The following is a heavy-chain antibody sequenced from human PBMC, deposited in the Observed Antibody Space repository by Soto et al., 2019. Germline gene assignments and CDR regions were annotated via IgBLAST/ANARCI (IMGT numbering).Heavy chain of an antibody. D-gene: IGHD6-25*01. CDR3: ARGLFNAYSGFYYFDC. CDR2: ISGAGDT. J-gene: IGHJ4*02. Sequence: GGSLRLSCAASGFTFSSSDMHWVRQATGEGLEWVAAISGAGDTYYPGPVRGRFTISRENANKSLYLQMNSLRAGDTAVYYCARGLFNAYSGFYYFDCWGQGSLVPVSS. CDR1: GFTFSSSD. V-gene: IGHV3-13*04.